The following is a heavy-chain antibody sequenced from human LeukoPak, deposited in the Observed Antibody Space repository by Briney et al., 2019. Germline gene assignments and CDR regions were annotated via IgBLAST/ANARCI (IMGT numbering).Heavy chain of an antibody. CDR3: AKDRFGGTFDY. CDR2: ITGSGGDT. CDR1: RFTFSNYA. V-gene: IGHV3-23*01. D-gene: IGHD4-23*01. J-gene: IGHJ4*02. Sequence: WGSLRLSCSASRFTFSNYAMSWVRQTPGKGLEWVSLITGSGGDTYYADSVKGRFTLSRDNSKNTLYLQMNSLRAEDTAIYYCAKDRFGGTFDYWGQGALVTVSS.